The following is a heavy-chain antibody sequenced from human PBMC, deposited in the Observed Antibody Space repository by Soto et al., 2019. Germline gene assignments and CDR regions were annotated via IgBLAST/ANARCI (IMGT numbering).Heavy chain of an antibody. CDR3: ARGDGYIFDY. CDR2: MNPNTGDT. D-gene: IGHD5-12*01. Sequence: QVQLVPSGAEVKKPGASVKVSCKASGYTFISYAINWVRQATGQGLEWMGWMNPNTGDTGYAQKFQGRVTMTRNTSINTANLELSSLRSDDTAVYFCARGDGYIFDYWGQGTLVTVSS. CDR1: GYTFISYA. J-gene: IGHJ4*02. V-gene: IGHV1-8*01.